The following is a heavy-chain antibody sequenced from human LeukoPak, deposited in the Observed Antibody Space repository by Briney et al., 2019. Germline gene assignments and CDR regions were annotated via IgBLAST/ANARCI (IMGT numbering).Heavy chain of an antibody. Sequence: SETLSLAGTVSGGSISSSSYYWGWIRQPPGKGLEWIGSIYYSGSTYYNPSLKSRVTIYVDTSKNQFSLKLSSVTAADTAVYYCAGPRAGYYGAYYMDVWGKGTMVTVSS. CDR1: GGSISSSSYY. CDR3: AGPRAGYYGAYYMDV. D-gene: IGHD3-10*01. J-gene: IGHJ6*03. CDR2: IYYSGST. V-gene: IGHV4-39*01.